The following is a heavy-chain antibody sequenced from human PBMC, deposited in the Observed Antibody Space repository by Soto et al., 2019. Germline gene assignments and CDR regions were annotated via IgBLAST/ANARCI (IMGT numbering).Heavy chain of an antibody. CDR3: ARSHDFWSGYTYYYYGMDV. Sequence: GGSLRLSCAASGFTFSSYAMHWVRQAPGKGLEWVAVISYDGSNKYYADSVKGRFTISRDNSKNTLYLQMNSLRAEDTAVYYCARSHDFWSGYTYYYYGMDVWGQGTTVTVSS. V-gene: IGHV3-30-3*01. D-gene: IGHD3-3*01. J-gene: IGHJ6*02. CDR2: ISYDGSNK. CDR1: GFTFSSYA.